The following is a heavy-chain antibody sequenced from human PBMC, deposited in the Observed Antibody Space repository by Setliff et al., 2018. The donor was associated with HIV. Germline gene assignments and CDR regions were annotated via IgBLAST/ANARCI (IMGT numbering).Heavy chain of an antibody. D-gene: IGHD3-22*01. Sequence: PSETLSLTCTVSGGSISSSSYYRGWIRQPPGKGLEWIGSIYYSGRTYYNPSLKSRVTLTGDTSKNQVALKVSSVTAADTAVYYCARRTEDYIYHYDSSGYYWAYWGQGTLVTVSS. V-gene: IGHV4-39*01. J-gene: IGHJ4*02. CDR1: GGSISSSSYY. CDR3: ARRTEDYIYHYDSSGYYWAY. CDR2: IYYSGRT.